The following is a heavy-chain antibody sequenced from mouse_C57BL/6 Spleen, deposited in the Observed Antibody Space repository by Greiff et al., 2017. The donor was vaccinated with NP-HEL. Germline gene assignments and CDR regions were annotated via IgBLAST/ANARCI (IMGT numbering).Heavy chain of an antibody. CDR2: ISSGGDYI. Sequence: EVQRVESGEGLVKPGGSLKLSCAASGFTFSSYAMSWVRQTPEKRLEWVAYISSGGDYIYYADTVKGRFTISRDNARNTLYLQMSSLKSEDTAMYYCTRGAQATDAMDYWGQGTSVTVSS. J-gene: IGHJ4*01. CDR1: GFTFSSYA. V-gene: IGHV5-9-1*02. D-gene: IGHD3-2*02. CDR3: TRGAQATDAMDY.